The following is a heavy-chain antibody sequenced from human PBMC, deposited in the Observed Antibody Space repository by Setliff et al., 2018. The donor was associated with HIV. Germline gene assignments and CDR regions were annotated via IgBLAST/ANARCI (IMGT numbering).Heavy chain of an antibody. Sequence: ASVKVSCKISGYTFTDFWIHWVRQAPGQGLESMGWIDPSTGGTRFAQKFQGRVTMTRDTFITTAYMELSSLRSDDTAVYYCARMGESPPHSSSWYYWGQGTLVTVPQ. CDR1: GYTFTDFW. CDR2: IDPSTGGT. CDR3: ARMGESPPHSSSWYY. J-gene: IGHJ4*02. D-gene: IGHD6-13*01. V-gene: IGHV1-2*02.